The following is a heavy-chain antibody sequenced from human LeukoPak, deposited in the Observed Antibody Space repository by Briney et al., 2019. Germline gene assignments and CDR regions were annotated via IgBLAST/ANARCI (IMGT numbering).Heavy chain of an antibody. CDR3: AKDASEYGMDV. V-gene: IGHV3-30*18. Sequence: PGRSLRLSCAASGVTFSSYGMHWVRQAPGKGLEWVAVISYDGSNKYYADSVKGRFTISRDNSKNTLYLQMNSLRAEDTAVYYCAKDASEYGMDVWGQGTTVTVSS. J-gene: IGHJ6*02. CDR1: GVTFSSYG. CDR2: ISYDGSNK.